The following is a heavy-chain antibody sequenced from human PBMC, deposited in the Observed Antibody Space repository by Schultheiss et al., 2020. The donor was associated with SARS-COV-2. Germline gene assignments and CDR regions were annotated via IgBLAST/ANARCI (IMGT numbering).Heavy chain of an antibody. V-gene: IGHV3-23*01. CDR2: ISGSGGST. Sequence: GGSLRLSCAASGFTVSSNYMSWVRQAPGKGLEWVAGISGSGGSTHHADSVKGRFTISRDNSNNTLYLQMNSLRDEDTAVYYCAKDHYWGQGTLVTVSS. CDR1: GFTVSSNY. J-gene: IGHJ4*02. CDR3: AKDHY.